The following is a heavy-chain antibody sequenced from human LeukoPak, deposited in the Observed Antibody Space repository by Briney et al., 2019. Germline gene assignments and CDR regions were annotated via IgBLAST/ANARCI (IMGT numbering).Heavy chain of an antibody. D-gene: IGHD1-14*01. CDR1: GFTFTKYW. J-gene: IGHJ4*02. CDR2: IKQDGSDK. V-gene: IGHV3-7*01. CDR3: AREVWGPEY. Sequence: GDSLRLSCAASGFTFTKYWMTWVRQAPGKGLEWVGNIKQDGSDKNYMDSVKGRFTISRDKTKNSVYLQMSSLRAEDTAVYYCAREVWGPEYWGQGPLVTVSS.